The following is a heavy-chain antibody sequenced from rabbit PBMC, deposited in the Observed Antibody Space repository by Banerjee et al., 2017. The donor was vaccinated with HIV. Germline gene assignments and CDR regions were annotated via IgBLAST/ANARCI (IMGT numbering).Heavy chain of an antibody. CDR1: GFDFSSNA. Sequence: QEQLVESGGGLVQPEGSLTLTCKASGFDFSSNAMCWVRQAPGKGLEWIACIYTSSGSTYYASWVNGRFTISKTSSTTVTLQMTSLTAADTATYFCARDGVAGDGWYFKLWGPGTLVTVS. J-gene: IGHJ4*01. D-gene: IGHD2-1*01. CDR2: IYTSSGST. V-gene: IGHV1S45*01. CDR3: ARDGVAGDGWYFKL.